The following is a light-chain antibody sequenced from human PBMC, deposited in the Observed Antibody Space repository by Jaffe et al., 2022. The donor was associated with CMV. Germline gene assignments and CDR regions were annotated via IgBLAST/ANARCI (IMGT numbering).Light chain of an antibody. CDR1: QTVSSSF. CDR2: HAS. J-gene: IGKJ1*01. V-gene: IGKV3-20*01. Sequence: EIVLTQSPGTLSLSPGEGATLFCRASQTVSSSFLAWYQQRPGQAPRLLIYHASNRATGIPDRFSGSGSGTEFTLTISRLEPEDFAVYYCQQYGRSSWTFGQGTKVEIK. CDR3: QQYGRSSWT.